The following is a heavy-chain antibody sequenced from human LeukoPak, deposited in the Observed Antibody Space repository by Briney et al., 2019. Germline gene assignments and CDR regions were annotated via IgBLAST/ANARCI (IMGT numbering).Heavy chain of an antibody. CDR3: ARDPGGYCSGGSCYSAY. CDR2: IKQDGSEK. V-gene: IGHV3-7*01. J-gene: IGHJ4*02. D-gene: IGHD2-15*01. CDR1: GFTFSSYW. Sequence: GGSLRLSCAASGFTFSSYWMSWVRQAPGKGLEWVANIKQDGSEKYYVDSVKGRFTISRDNAKNSLYLQMNSLRAEDTAVYYCARDPGGYCSGGSCYSAYWGQGTLVTVSS.